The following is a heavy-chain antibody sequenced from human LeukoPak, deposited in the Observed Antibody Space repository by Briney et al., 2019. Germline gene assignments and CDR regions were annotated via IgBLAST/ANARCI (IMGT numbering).Heavy chain of an antibody. D-gene: IGHD3-22*01. V-gene: IGHV3-30*18. Sequence: GRSLRLSCAASGFTFSSYGMHWVRQAPGKGLEWVAVILYDGSNKYYADSVKGRFAISRDNSKNTLYLQMNSLRAEDTAVYYCAKDQGDSSGTYYYYYGMDVWGQGTTVTVS. CDR2: ILYDGSNK. CDR3: AKDQGDSSGTYYYYYGMDV. CDR1: GFTFSSYG. J-gene: IGHJ6*02.